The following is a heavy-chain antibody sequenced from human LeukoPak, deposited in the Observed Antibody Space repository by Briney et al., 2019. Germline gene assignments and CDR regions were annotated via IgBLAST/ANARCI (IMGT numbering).Heavy chain of an antibody. CDR2: IGTSSTTT. CDR3: ARDTESSYNWFDP. V-gene: IGHV3-48*01. D-gene: IGHD6-19*01. Sequence: GGSLRLSCAASGFTFSSYSMNWVRQAPGKGLEWVSYIGTSSTTTMYADSVKGRFTISRDNAENSLYLQMNSLRAEDTGVYYCARDTESSYNWFDPWGRGTLVTVSS. CDR1: GFTFSSYS. J-gene: IGHJ5*02.